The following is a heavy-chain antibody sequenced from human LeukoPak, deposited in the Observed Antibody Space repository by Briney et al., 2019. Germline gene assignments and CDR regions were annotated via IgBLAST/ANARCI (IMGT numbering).Heavy chain of an antibody. V-gene: IGHV3-48*03. CDR2: ISSSGSTI. D-gene: IGHD2-15*01. J-gene: IGHJ3*02. CDR1: GFTFSSYE. Sequence: GGSLRLSCAASGFTFSSYEMNWVRQAPGKGLEWVSYISSSGSTIYYADSVKGRFTISRDNAKNTLYLQMNSLRAEDTAVYYCARHRSGGSQDDAFDIWGQGAMVTVSS. CDR3: ARHRSGGSQDDAFDI.